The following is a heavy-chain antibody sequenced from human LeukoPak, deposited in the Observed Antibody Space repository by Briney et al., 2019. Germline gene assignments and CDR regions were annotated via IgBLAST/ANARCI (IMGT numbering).Heavy chain of an antibody. CDR2: IYNSGSA. CDR3: ARMYDSGSKYYYMDV. CDR1: GDSISSYY. D-gene: IGHD2-8*01. Sequence: SETLSLTCTVSGDSISSYYWSWIRQPPGKGLEWIGEIYNSGSANYNPSLNSGVTISLDTTKNQLSLKLSSVTAADTAVYYCARMYDSGSKYYYMDVWGKGTTVTVSS. V-gene: IGHV4-59*01. J-gene: IGHJ6*03.